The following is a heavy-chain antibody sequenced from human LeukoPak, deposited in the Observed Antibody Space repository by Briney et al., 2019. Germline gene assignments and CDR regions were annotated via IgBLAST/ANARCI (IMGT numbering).Heavy chain of an antibody. CDR2: ISSSSSYI. CDR1: GFXFSSYS. CDR3: ARDYFGSGSA. V-gene: IGHV3-21*01. J-gene: IGHJ5*02. Sequence: PGGSLRLSCAASGFXFSSYSIKWVRQAPGKGLEWVSSISSSSSYIYYADSVRGRFTISRDNAKNSLYLQMNSLRAEDTAVYYCARDYFGSGSAWGQVTLVTVSS. D-gene: IGHD3-10*01.